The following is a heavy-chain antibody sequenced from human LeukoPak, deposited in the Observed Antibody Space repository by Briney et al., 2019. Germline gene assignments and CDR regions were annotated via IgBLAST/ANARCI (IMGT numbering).Heavy chain of an antibody. CDR2: ISGSGGST. D-gene: IGHD3-16*02. CDR1: GFTVSNNY. CDR3: AKEPPYDYIWGSYRYSYPFDY. V-gene: IGHV3-23*01. J-gene: IGHJ4*02. Sequence: GGSLRLSCAASGFTVSNNYMSWVRQAPGKGLEWVSAISGSGGSTYYADSVKGRFTISRDNSKNTLYLQMNSLRAEDTAVYYCAKEPPYDYIWGSYRYSYPFDYWGQGTMVTVSS.